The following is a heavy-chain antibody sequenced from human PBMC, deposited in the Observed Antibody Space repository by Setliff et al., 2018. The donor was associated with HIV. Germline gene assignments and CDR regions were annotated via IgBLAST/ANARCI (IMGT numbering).Heavy chain of an antibody. CDR3: ARDRGDYYYYMDV. J-gene: IGHJ6*03. V-gene: IGHV5-51*01. Sequence: GESLKISCKGSGYSFTNYWIGWVRQMPGKGLEWMGIIYPGTMFYADYVRGRFTISRDNAKNSLYLQMDRLRVEDTAIYYCARDRGDYYYYMDVWGKGTTVTVSS. CDR2: IYPGTM. CDR1: GYSFTNYW.